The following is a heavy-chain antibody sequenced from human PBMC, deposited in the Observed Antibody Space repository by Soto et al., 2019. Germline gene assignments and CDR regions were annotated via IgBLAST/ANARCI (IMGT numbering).Heavy chain of an antibody. CDR1: GYRFTSYW. CDR2: IYPGDSDT. D-gene: IGHD4-17*01. V-gene: IGHV5-51*01. J-gene: IGHJ6*02. CDR3: ARLAVTDPYYYYGMDV. Sequence: GESLKISCKGSGYRFTSYWIGWVRQMPGKGLEWMGIIYPGDSDTRYSPSFQGQVTISADKSISTAYLQWSSLKASDTAMYYCARLAVTDPYYYYGMDVWGQGTTVTVSS.